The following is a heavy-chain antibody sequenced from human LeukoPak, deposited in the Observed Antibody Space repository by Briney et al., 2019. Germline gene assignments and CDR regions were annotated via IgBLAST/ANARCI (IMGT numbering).Heavy chain of an antibody. V-gene: IGHV1-69-2*01. J-gene: IGHJ4*02. CDR1: GYTFTDYY. CDR2: VDPEDGET. Sequence: ASVKISCKVSGYTFTDYYMHWVQQAPGKGLEWMGLVDPEDGETIYAEKFQGRVTITADTSTDTAYMELSSLRSEDTAVYYCATRSYRSSTSCRGYFDYWGQGTLVTVSS. CDR3: ATRSYRSSTSCRGYFDY. D-gene: IGHD2-2*01.